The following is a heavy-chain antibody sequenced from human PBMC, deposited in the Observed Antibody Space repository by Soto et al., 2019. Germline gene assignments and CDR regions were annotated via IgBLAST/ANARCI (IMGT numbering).Heavy chain of an antibody. CDR2: ISSSSSYI. V-gene: IGHV3-21*01. D-gene: IGHD6-13*01. CDR3: ARDKSGYSSSWYWDY. J-gene: IGHJ4*02. Sequence: LRLSCAASGFTFSSYSMNWVRQAPGKGLEWVSSISSSSSYIYYADSVKGRFTISRDNAKNSLYLQMNSLRAEDTAVYYCARDKSGYSSSWYWDYWGQGTLVTVSS. CDR1: GFTFSSYS.